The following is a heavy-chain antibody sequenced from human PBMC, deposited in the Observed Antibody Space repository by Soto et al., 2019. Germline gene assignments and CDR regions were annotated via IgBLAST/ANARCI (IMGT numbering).Heavy chain of an antibody. CDR1: GYTFTSYD. V-gene: IGHV1-8*01. J-gene: IGHJ4*02. D-gene: IGHD1-26*01. CDR2: MNPNSGNT. Sequence: ASVRVSCKASGYTFTSYDINWVRQATGPGLEWMGWMNPNSGNTGYAQKFQGRVTMTRNTSISTAYMELSSLRSEDTAVYYCARGIWGSYYAGGVDFDYWGQGTLVTVSS. CDR3: ARGIWGSYYAGGVDFDY.